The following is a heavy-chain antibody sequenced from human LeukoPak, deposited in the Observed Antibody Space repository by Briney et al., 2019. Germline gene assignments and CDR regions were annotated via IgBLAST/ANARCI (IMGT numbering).Heavy chain of an antibody. CDR1: GYSISGGYY. J-gene: IGHJ3*01. CDR3: VRMGVSYYYDSSTYYPVAFDV. D-gene: IGHD3-22*01. V-gene: IGHV4-38-2*01. CDR2: IFHTGSI. Sequence: PSETLSLTCGVSGYSISGGYYWGWIRQSPGKGLEWIATIFHTGSIYHNPSIKSRVILSVDTSKNQFSLILTSVTAADTAVYYCVRMGVSYYYDSSTYYPVAFDVWGQATMPTVSS.